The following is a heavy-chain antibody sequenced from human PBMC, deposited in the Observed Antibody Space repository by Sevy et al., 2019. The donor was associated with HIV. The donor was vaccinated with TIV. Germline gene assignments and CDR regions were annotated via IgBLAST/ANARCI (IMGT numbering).Heavy chain of an antibody. J-gene: IGHJ5*02. CDR3: ARGPGYYGSVSYYNGNWFDP. D-gene: IGHD3-10*01. Sequence: ASVKVSCKASGGTFSSYAISWVRQAPGQGLEWMGGIIPIFGTANYAQKFQGRVTITADESTSTAYMELSSLRSEDTAVYYCARGPGYYGSVSYYNGNWFDPWGQGTLVTVSS. CDR2: IIPIFGTA. V-gene: IGHV1-69*13. CDR1: GGTFSSYA.